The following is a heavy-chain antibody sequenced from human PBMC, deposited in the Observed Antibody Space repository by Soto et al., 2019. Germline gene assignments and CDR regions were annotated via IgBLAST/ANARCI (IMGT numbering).Heavy chain of an antibody. Sequence: APEKAVSKISGHTHTEFSIYGVREAPGKGLEWMGSFEPEGGEAIYAKKWHGRVTVTEDAVPHTTYIELSGLKSEDTAVYYCATPTPLGGAMITNINLVFWGQGAPVTISS. D-gene: IGHD3-10*01. CDR3: ATPTPLGGAMITNINLVF. J-gene: IGHJ4*02. CDR2: FEPEGGEA. CDR1: GHTHTEFS. V-gene: IGHV1-24*01.